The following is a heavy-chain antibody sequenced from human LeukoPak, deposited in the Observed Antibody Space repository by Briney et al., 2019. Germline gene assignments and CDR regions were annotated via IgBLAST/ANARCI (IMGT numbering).Heavy chain of an antibody. D-gene: IGHD4-17*01. CDR2: ISSSSSYI. CDR1: GFTFSSYS. V-gene: IGHV3-21*04. Sequence: PGGSLRLSCAASGFTFSSYSMNWVRQAPGKGLEWVSFISSSSSYIHYADSVKGRFTISRDNAKNSLYLQMNSLRAEDTALYYCARNVGGLVTVTAEPYFDYWGQGTLVTVSS. J-gene: IGHJ4*02. CDR3: ARNVGGLVTVTAEPYFDY.